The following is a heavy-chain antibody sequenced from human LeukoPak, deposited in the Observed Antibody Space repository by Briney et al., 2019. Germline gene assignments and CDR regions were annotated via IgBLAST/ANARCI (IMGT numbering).Heavy chain of an antibody. V-gene: IGHV3-21*01. CDR3: ARGRWEQRLGPRFSYMDV. CDR2: TTSSTTYI. D-gene: IGHD6-25*01. CDR1: GFTFSSYS. J-gene: IGHJ6*03. Sequence: VKPGGSLRLSCAASGFTFSSYSMNWVRQAPGKGLEWVSSTTSSTTYIYYADSVKGRFTISRDNTKNSLYLQMDSLRAEDTAVYYCARGRWEQRLGPRFSYMDVWGTGTSVTVSS.